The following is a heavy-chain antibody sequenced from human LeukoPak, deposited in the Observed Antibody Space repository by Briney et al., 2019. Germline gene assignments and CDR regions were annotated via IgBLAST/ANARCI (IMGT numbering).Heavy chain of an antibody. CDR2: MNPNSGNA. Sequence: ASVKVSCKASGYTFTSYAMHWVRQAPGQGLEWMGWMNPNSGNAGYAQKFQGRVTITRNTSISTAYMELSSLRSEDTAVYYCARGEGSSSDLWGRGTLVTVSS. J-gene: IGHJ2*01. D-gene: IGHD6-6*01. V-gene: IGHV1-8*03. CDR3: ARGEGSSSDL. CDR1: GYTFTSYA.